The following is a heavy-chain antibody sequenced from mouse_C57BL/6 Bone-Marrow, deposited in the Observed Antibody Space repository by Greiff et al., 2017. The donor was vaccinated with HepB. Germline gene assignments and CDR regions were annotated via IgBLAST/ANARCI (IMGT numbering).Heavy chain of an antibody. CDR1: GYTFTSYW. CDR2: IDPSDSYT. Sequence: QVQLQQPGAELVKPGASVKVSCKASGYTFTSYWMHWVKQRPGQGLEWIGVIDPSDSYTNYNQKFKGKATLTVDTSSSTAYMQLSSLTSEDSAVYYCARGLLLGAMDYWGQGTSVTVSS. V-gene: IGHV1-59*01. D-gene: IGHD2-3*01. CDR3: ARGLLLGAMDY. J-gene: IGHJ4*01.